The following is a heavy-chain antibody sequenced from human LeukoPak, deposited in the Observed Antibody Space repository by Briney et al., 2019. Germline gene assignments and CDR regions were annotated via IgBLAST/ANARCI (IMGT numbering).Heavy chain of an antibody. D-gene: IGHD2-2*02. Sequence: PSETLSLTCTVSGGSISSSSYYWGWIRQPPGTGLEWIGSIYYSGSTYYNPSLKSRVTISVDTSKNQFSLKLSSVTAADTAVYYCARRDCSSGCYRIFDYWGQGTLVTVSS. J-gene: IGHJ4*02. CDR2: IYYSGST. CDR3: ARRDCSSGCYRIFDY. V-gene: IGHV4-39*07. CDR1: GGSISSSSYY.